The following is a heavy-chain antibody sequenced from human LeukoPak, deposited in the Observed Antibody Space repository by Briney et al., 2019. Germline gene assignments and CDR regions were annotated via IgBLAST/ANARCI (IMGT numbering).Heavy chain of an antibody. CDR1: GYTFTGYY. CDR3: VQYVWGSYFDY. CDR2: ISTYNGNT. V-gene: IGHV1-18*04. D-gene: IGHD3-16*01. J-gene: IGHJ4*02. Sequence: GASVKVSCKASGYTFTGYYMHWVRQAPGQGLEWMGWISTYNGNTNYAQKLQGRVSMTTDTSTSTAYMDLRSLRSDDTAVYYCVQYVWGSYFDYWGQGTLVTVSS.